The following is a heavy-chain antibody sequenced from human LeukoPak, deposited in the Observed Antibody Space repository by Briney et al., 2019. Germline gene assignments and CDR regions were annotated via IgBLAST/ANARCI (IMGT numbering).Heavy chain of an antibody. V-gene: IGHV5-51*01. Sequence: GESLKISCKASGYSFTNYWIGWVRQMPGKGVEWMGIIYPGESDTRYSPSFQGQVTISADKSISTAYLQRSSLQASDTAMYYCATYAGSSSKYFQDWGQGTLVTVSS. J-gene: IGHJ1*01. CDR1: GYSFTNYW. CDR2: IYPGESDT. CDR3: ATYAGSSSKYFQD. D-gene: IGHD3-10*01.